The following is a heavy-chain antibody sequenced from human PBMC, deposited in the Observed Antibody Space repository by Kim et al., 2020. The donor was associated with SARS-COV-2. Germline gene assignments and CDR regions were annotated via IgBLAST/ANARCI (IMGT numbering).Heavy chain of an antibody. J-gene: IGHJ6*01. CDR2: IYYSGST. Sequence: SETLSLTCTVSGGSISSSSYYWGWIRQPPGKGLEWIGSIYYSGSTYYNPSLKSRVTISVDTSKNQFSLKLSPVTAADTAVYYCATELRYFDWSHTGYGMDVWREATTVTVSS. CDR1: GGSISSSSYY. D-gene: IGHD3-9*01. CDR3: ATELRYFDWSHTGYGMDV. V-gene: IGHV4-39*01.